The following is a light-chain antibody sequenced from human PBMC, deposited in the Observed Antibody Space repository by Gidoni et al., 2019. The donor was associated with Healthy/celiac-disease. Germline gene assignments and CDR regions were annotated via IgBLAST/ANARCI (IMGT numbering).Light chain of an antibody. CDR1: QGISSY. J-gene: IGKJ1*01. V-gene: IGKV1-8*01. CDR2: AAS. Sequence: AIRMTQSPSSFSASTGDRVTITVRASQGISSYLSWYQQKPGKAPKLLIYAASTLQSGVPSRFSGSGSGTDFTLTISCLQSEDFATYYCQQYYSYPWTFXXXTKVEIK. CDR3: QQYYSYPWT.